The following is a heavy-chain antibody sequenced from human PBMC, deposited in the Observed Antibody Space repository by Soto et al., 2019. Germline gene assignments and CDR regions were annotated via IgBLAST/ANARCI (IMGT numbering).Heavy chain of an antibody. CDR1: DGSITDYY. V-gene: IGHV4-59*01. D-gene: IGHD2-8*01. Sequence: QVHLQESGPGLVKPSETLSLTCTVSDGSITDYYWTWIRQPPGKGLEWIGYLYDRGTNNYNPSLKSRVTMLLDTSKSPFSLQLTSVTAADTAIYFCARVRRANGYYYFDYWGQGTLVTVSS. J-gene: IGHJ4*02. CDR2: LYDRGTN. CDR3: ARVRRANGYYYFDY.